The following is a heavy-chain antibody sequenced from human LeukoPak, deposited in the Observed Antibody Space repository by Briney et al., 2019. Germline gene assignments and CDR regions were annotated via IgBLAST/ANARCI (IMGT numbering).Heavy chain of an antibody. CDR3: ARCRGGSCYSSGYFDS. CDR2: ISSTGSSI. J-gene: IGHJ4*02. CDR1: GFTFRSYS. D-gene: IGHD2-15*01. Sequence: PGGSLRLSCADSGFTFRSYSMNRVRQAPGKGLEWVSSISSTGSSIYYADSVKGRFTISRDNAKNSLFLQMDSLRAEDTAVFYCARCRGGSCYSSGYFDSWGQGTLVTVSS. V-gene: IGHV3-21*01.